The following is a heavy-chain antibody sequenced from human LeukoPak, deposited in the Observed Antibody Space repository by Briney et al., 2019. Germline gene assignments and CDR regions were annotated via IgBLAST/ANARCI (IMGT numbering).Heavy chain of an antibody. Sequence: PGGSLRLSCTASGFTFSNFWMGWVRQAPGKRLEWVANIKQDETEKFYLGSVKGRFTISRDNAKNSLYLQMNSLRVEDTALYYCARVSYDLTYYYGSGRNYGMDVWGQGTTVTVSS. D-gene: IGHD3-10*01. CDR2: IKQDETEK. V-gene: IGHV3-7*03. CDR3: ARVSYDLTYYYGSGRNYGMDV. J-gene: IGHJ6*02. CDR1: GFTFSNFW.